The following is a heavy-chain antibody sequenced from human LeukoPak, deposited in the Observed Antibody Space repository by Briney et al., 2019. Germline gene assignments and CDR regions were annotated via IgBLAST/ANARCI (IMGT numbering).Heavy chain of an antibody. Sequence: GESLKISCKGSGYSFTSYWIGLVRHMPGKGLEWMGIIYPGDSDTRYSPSFQGQVTISAEQSISTAYLQWSSLKASDTAMYYCARRVVGATFDYWGQGTLVTVSS. J-gene: IGHJ4*02. V-gene: IGHV5-51*01. CDR1: GYSFTSYW. CDR3: ARRVVGATFDY. CDR2: IYPGDSDT. D-gene: IGHD1-26*01.